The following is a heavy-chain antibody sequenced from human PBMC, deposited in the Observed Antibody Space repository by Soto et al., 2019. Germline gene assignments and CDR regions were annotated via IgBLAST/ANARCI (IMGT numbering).Heavy chain of an antibody. J-gene: IGHJ4*02. CDR1: GYTFTGYY. D-gene: IGHD2-15*01. CDR3: ATGLRWYLFDY. CDR2: FDPEDGET. V-gene: IGHV1-24*01. Sequence: ASVKVSCKASGYTFTGYYMHWVRQAPGKGLEWMGGFDPEDGETIYAQKFQGRVTMTEDTSTDTAYMELSSLRSEDTAVYYCATGLRWYLFDYWGQGTLVTVSS.